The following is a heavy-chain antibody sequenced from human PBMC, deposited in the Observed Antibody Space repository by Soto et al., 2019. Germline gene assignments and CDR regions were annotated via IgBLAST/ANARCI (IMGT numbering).Heavy chain of an antibody. V-gene: IGHV3-15*01. D-gene: IGHD3-3*01. J-gene: IGHJ4*02. CDR3: TTDQYYDFWSGYGH. Sequence: GGSLRLSCAASGFTFSNAWMSWVRQAPGKGLEWVGRIKSKTDGATTDYAAPVKGRFTISRDDSKNTLYLQMNSLKTEDTAVYYCTTDQYYDFWSGYGHWGQGTLVTVSS. CDR1: GFTFSNAW. CDR2: IKSKTDGATT.